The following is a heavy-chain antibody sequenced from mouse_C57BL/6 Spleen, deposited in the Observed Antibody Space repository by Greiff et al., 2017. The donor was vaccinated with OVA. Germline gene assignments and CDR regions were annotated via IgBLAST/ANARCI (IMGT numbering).Heavy chain of an antibody. J-gene: IGHJ2*01. CDR3: ARGGDGYRYYFDY. V-gene: IGHV1-55*01. CDR1: GYTFTSYW. D-gene: IGHD2-3*01. CDR2: IYPGSGST. Sequence: QVQLQQPGAELVKPGASVKLSCKASGYTFTSYWITWVKQRPGQGLEWIGDIYPGSGSTNYNEKFKSKATLTVDTSSSTAYMQLSSLTSEDSAVYYCARGGDGYRYYFDYWGQGTTLTVSS.